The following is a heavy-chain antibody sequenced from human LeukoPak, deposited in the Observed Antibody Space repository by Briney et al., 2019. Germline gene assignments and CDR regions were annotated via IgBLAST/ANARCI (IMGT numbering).Heavy chain of an antibody. CDR2: INPNTGGT. J-gene: IGHJ3*02. CDR1: GYILTAYY. Sequence: RASVKVSCKASGYILTAYYIHWVRQAPGQGLEWMGWINPNTGGTHYAQKFEGRVSMTRDTSISSVYMDLSGLTSDDTAMYYCTRDSNFDIWGQGTLVTVSP. D-gene: IGHD4-11*01. V-gene: IGHV1-2*02. CDR3: TRDSNFDI.